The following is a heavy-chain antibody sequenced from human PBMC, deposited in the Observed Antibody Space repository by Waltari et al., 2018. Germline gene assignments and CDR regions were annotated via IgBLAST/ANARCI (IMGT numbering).Heavy chain of an antibody. V-gene: IGHV4-59*08. CDR3: ARRRYYYDSSGHYYDY. D-gene: IGHD3-22*01. CDR2: IYYSGNT. Sequence: QVQLQESGPGLVKSSETLSLTCTVPGGSISSYYWSWIRQPPGKGLEWIGYIYYSGNTNYNPSLKSRVTISIDTSKNQFSLKLSSVTAADTAVYYCARRRYYYDSSGHYYDYWGQGTLVTVSS. J-gene: IGHJ4*02. CDR1: GGSISSYY.